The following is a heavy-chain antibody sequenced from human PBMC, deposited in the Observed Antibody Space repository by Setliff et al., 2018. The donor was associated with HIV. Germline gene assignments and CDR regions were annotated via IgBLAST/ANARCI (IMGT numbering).Heavy chain of an antibody. D-gene: IGHD3-10*01. Sequence: GASVKVSCKASGYTFTTYSMHWVRQAPGQSLEWMGWINVGKGDTKYSPEFQGRITLTRDTSANTAYMELSSLRSDDTAVYFCTRGALLAVFDFDYWGHGTLVTVSS. CDR2: INVGKGDT. CDR1: GYTFTTYS. J-gene: IGHJ4*01. CDR3: TRGALLAVFDFDY. V-gene: IGHV1-3*01.